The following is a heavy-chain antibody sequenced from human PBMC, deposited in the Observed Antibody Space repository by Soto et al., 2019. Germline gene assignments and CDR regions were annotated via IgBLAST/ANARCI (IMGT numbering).Heavy chain of an antibody. J-gene: IGHJ5*02. CDR3: ARDRGQRDSSGSNWSDP. D-gene: IGHD3-22*01. V-gene: IGHV3-30-3*01. CDR2: ISYDGSNE. Sequence: GGSLRLSCAASGFTFSSYAMHWVRQAPGKGLEWVAVISYDGSNEYYADSVKGRFTISRDNSKNTLYLQMNSLRAEDTAVYYCARDRGQRDSSGSNWSDPWGQGTLVTVSS. CDR1: GFTFSSYA.